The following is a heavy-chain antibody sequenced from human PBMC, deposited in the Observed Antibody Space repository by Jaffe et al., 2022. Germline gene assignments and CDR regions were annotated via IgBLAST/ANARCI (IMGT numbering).Heavy chain of an antibody. CDR1: GFTFSSYA. CDR2: ISSNGGST. V-gene: IGHV3-64*01. Sequence: EVQLVESGGGLVQPGGSLRLSCAASGFTFSSYAMHWVRQAPGKGLEYVSAISSNGGSTYYANSVKGRFTISRDNSKNTLYLQMGSLRAEDMAVYYCARSRDSSGYYDAFDIWGQGTMVTVSS. J-gene: IGHJ3*02. CDR3: ARSRDSSGYYDAFDI. D-gene: IGHD3-22*01.